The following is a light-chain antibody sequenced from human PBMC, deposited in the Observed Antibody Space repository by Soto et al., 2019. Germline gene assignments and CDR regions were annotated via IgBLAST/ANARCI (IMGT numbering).Light chain of an antibody. Sequence: EIVLTQSPPTLSLSPGERATLSRRASQSVSTYLAWYQQKPGQAPRLLIYDASTRATGIPARFSGSGSGTDFTLTISSLEPEDFAVYYCQQRSNWPPTWTFGQGTKVEIK. CDR3: QQRSNWPPTWT. V-gene: IGKV3-11*01. CDR1: QSVSTY. CDR2: DAS. J-gene: IGKJ1*01.